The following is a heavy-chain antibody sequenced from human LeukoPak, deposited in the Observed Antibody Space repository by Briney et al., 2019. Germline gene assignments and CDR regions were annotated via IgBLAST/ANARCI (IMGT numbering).Heavy chain of an antibody. CDR3: ATAHYDSSGYYDY. Sequence: GGSLRLSCAASGFTFSSYSMNWVRQAPGKGLEWVSSISSSSSYIYYADSVKGRFTISRDNAKNSLYLQMNSLRAEDTAVYYCATAHYDSSGYYDYWGQGTLVTVSS. J-gene: IGHJ4*02. D-gene: IGHD3-22*01. V-gene: IGHV3-21*01. CDR2: ISSSSSYI. CDR1: GFTFSSYS.